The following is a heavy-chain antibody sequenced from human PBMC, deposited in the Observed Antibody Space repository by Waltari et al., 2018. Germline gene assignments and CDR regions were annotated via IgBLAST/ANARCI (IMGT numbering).Heavy chain of an antibody. Sequence: EVQLVESGGGLVKPGGSLRLSCAASGFTFTSFSINWVRQAPGKGLGWVSSISSSSNNIYYADSVKGRFTSSRDNAKYSLYLQMNSLRVEDTAVYHCARDVLGYYGMDVWGQGTTVTVSS. J-gene: IGHJ6*02. CDR1: GFTFTSFS. D-gene: IGHD2-8*01. CDR2: ISSSSNNI. V-gene: IGHV3-21*01. CDR3: ARDVLGYYGMDV.